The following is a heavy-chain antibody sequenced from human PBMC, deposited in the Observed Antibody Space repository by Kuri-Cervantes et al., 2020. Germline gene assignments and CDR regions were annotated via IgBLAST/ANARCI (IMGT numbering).Heavy chain of an antibody. J-gene: IGHJ5*02. D-gene: IGHD3-3*01. CDR3: ARVKGYYDFWSGHPGWFDP. CDR1: GFTFSSYS. Sequence: GGSLRLSCAASGFTFSSYSMNWVRQAPGKGLEWVANIKQDGSEKYYVDSVKGRFTISRDNAKNSLYLQMNSLRAEDTAVYYCARVKGYYDFWSGHPGWFDPWGQGTLVTVSS. V-gene: IGHV3-7*01. CDR2: IKQDGSEK.